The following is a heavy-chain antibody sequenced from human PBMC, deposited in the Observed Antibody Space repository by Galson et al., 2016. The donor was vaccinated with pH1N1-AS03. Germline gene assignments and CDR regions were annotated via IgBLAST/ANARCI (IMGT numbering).Heavy chain of an antibody. CDR3: ARDRLWSGDNEPFDL. D-gene: IGHD3-10*01. V-gene: IGHV3-9*01. Sequence: SLRLSCAASGFTFEDHAMHWVRQIPGRGLEWVSHISWNSGKLGYAASVNGRFTISRDNAKNSVYLQMNRLRLEDTALYYCARDRLWSGDNEPFDLWGQGTVVIVS. CDR1: GFTFEDHA. CDR2: ISWNSGKL. J-gene: IGHJ3*01.